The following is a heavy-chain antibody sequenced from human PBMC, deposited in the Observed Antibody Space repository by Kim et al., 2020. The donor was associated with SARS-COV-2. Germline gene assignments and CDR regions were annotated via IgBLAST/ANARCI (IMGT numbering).Heavy chain of an antibody. J-gene: IGHJ6*02. D-gene: IGHD6-6*01. CDR2: IYPGDSDT. CDR3: ARQTSSSSWHYYYYGMDV. CDR1: GYSFTSYL. Sequence: GESLKISCKGSGYSFTSYLIGWVRQMPGKGLEWMGIIYPGDSDTRYSPSFQGQVTISADKSISTAYLQWSSLKASDTAMYYCARQTSSSSWHYYYYGMDVWGQGTTVTVSS. V-gene: IGHV5-51*01.